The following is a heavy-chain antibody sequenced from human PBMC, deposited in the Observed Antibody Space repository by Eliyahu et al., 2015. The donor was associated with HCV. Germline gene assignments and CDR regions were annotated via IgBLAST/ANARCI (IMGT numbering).Heavy chain of an antibody. CDR3: ASGGGGIAVAGTGGWFDP. D-gene: IGHD6-19*01. J-gene: IGHJ5*02. CDR1: GASMTTYY. Sequence: QVQLQESGPGLVKPSETLSLTCSVSGASMTTYYWSWIRQPPGKGLEWIGYIHYSGGTHYNPSLKSRVTISVDTPKNQFSLKLNSVTAADTAVYYCASGGGGIAVAGTGGWFDPWGQGTLVTVSS. CDR2: IHYSGGT. V-gene: IGHV4-59*01.